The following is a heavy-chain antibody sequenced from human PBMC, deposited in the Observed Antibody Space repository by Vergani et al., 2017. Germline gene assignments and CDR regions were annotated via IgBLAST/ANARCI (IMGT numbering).Heavy chain of an antibody. Sequence: QVQLQQWGAGVVKPSGTLSLTCAVFGESFSSFYWSWIRQPPGKGLEWIGEINNDGHTNYNPSLESRVTVSRDTAKNQFSLNLMSVTAADTAVYYCATIGYRRWGYYFDYWGQGILVTVS. CDR2: INNDGHT. CDR3: ATIGYRRWGYYFDY. CDR1: GESFSSFY. J-gene: IGHJ4*02. V-gene: IGHV4-34*02. D-gene: IGHD2-2*02.